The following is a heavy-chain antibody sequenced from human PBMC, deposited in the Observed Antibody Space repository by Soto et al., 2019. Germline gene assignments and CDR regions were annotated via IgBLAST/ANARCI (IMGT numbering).Heavy chain of an antibody. CDR2: IIPIFGTA. CDR1: GGTFSSYA. CDR3: ASHPGPQQFPFDY. D-gene: IGHD1-1*01. J-gene: IGHJ4*02. V-gene: IGHV1-69*13. Sequence: GASVKVSCKASGGTFSSYAISWVRQAPGQGLEWMGGIIPIFGTANYAQKFQGRVTITADESTSTAYMELSSLRSEDTAVYYCASHPGPQQFPFDYWGQGTLVTVSS.